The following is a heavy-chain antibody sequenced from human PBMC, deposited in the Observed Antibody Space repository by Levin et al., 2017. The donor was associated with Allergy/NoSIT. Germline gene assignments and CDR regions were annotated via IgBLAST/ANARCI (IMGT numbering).Heavy chain of an antibody. V-gene: IGHV3-49*03. Sequence: GESLKISCTASGFTFGDYAISWFRQAPGKGLEWVAFLRSIRHGGTSEYAASVKGRFIISRDDSKSIAYLQMNSLKIEDTAMYYCTRDIAARHWFDPWGQGTQVTVSS. CDR3: TRDIAARHWFDP. D-gene: IGHD6-6*01. CDR1: GFTFGDYA. J-gene: IGHJ5*02. CDR2: LRSIRHGGTS.